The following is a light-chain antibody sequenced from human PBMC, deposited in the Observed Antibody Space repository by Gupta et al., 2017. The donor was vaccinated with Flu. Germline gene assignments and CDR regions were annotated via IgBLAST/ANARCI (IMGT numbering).Light chain of an antibody. J-gene: IGLJ2*01. V-gene: IGLV2-14*02. CDR2: EAP. CDR1: SSDVGFDNL. Sequence: QSALPQPASVSGSPGQSITFSCTGPSSDVGFDNLVSWYQQHPGKTPHLLIYEAPNRPSGGSYRFSGSRSVNTASLTISGLQAEDEAEYYCASFTTSITHLLLGGGTRLTVL. CDR3: ASFTTSITHLL.